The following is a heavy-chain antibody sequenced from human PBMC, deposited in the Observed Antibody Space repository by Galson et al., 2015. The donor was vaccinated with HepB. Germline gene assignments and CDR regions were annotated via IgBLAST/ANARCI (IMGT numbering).Heavy chain of an antibody. CDR2: ISRNSGSI. CDR1: GFTFDDYA. D-gene: IGHD5-18*01. Sequence: SLRLSCAASGFTFDDYAMHWVRQAPGKGLEWVSGISRNSGSIGYADSVKGRFTISRDNAKNSLYLQMNSLRAEDTALYYCAKGVDTASNWFDPWGQGTLVTVSS. V-gene: IGHV3-9*01. CDR3: AKGVDTASNWFDP. J-gene: IGHJ5*02.